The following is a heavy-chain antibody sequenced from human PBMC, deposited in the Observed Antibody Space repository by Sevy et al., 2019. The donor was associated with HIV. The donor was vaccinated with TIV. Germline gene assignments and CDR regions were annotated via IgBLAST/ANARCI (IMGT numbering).Heavy chain of an antibody. Sequence: SLRLSCTTSGFMFGDNAMSWVHQAPGKELEWVGFIGRKAYGGTTQYAASVKGRFTISRDDSKSIAYLQMNSLKTEDTAVYYCARGVSTTILSPWDYWGQGTLVTVSS. CDR3: ARGVSTTILSPWDY. CDR1: GFMFGDNA. V-gene: IGHV3-49*04. CDR2: IGRKAYGGTT. J-gene: IGHJ4*02. D-gene: IGHD3-3*01.